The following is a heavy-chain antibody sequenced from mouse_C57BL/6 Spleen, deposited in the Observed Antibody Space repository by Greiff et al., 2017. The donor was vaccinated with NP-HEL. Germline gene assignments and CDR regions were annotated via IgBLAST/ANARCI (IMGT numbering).Heavy chain of an antibody. V-gene: IGHV1-64*01. D-gene: IGHD2-4*01. CDR2: IHPNSGST. CDR1: GYTFTSYW. J-gene: IGHJ1*03. CDR3: AEITNWYFDV. Sequence: QVHVKQPGAELVKPGASVKLSCKASGYTFTSYWMHWVKQRPGQGLEWIGMIHPNSGSTNYNEKFKSKATLTVDKSSSTAYMQLSSLTSEDSAVYYCAEITNWYFDVWGTGTTVTVSS.